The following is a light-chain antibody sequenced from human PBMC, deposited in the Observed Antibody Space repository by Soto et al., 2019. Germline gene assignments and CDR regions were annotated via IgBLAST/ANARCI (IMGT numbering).Light chain of an antibody. V-gene: IGLV1-40*01. CDR3: QSYDSSLSAWV. J-gene: IGLJ3*02. CDR1: SSNIGAGYD. CDR2: GNS. Sequence: QSVLTQSPSVSGAPGQRVTISCTGSSSNIGAGYDVHWYQQLPGTAPKLLIYGNSNRPSGVPDRFSGSESGTSASLAITGLQAEDEADYYCQSYDSSLSAWVFGGGTKVTVL.